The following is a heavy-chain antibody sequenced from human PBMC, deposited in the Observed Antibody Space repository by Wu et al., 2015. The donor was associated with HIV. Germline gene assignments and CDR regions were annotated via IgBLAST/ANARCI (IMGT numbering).Heavy chain of an antibody. Sequence: QVQLVQSGAEVKKPGASVKVSCKASGYTFTSNDINWVRQATGQGLEWMGWMNPNSGNTGYAQKFQGRVTMTRNTSISTAYMELSSLRSEDTAVYYCARGSRNLEGIAVAAKSSELDYWGQGTLGHRLL. CDR3: ARGSRNLEGIAVAAKSSELDY. V-gene: IGHV1-8*01. D-gene: IGHD6-19*01. CDR2: MNPNSGNT. J-gene: IGHJ4*02. CDR1: GYTFTSND.